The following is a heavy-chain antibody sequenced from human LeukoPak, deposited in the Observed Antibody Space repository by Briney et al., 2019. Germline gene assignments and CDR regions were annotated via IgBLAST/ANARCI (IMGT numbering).Heavy chain of an antibody. V-gene: IGHV1-18*04. CDR2: ISAYNGNT. J-gene: IGHJ2*01. Sequence: ASVKVSCKASGYTFTSYGISWVRQAPGQGLEWMGWISAYNGNTNYAQKLQGRVTMTTDTSTSTAYMELRSLRSDDTAVYYCARDYGPFVVVAATDRYFDLWGRGTLVTVSS. D-gene: IGHD2-15*01. CDR1: GYTFTSYG. CDR3: ARDYGPFVVVAATDRYFDL.